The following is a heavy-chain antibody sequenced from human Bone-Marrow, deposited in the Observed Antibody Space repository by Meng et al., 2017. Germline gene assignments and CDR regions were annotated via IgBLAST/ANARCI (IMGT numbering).Heavy chain of an antibody. CDR2: IKEDGSEK. CDR3: ARVNWGFTLKYYYYGMDV. Sequence: GESLKISCAASGFTFSNAWMTWVRQAPGKGLEWVANIKEDGSEKFYVDSVKGRFTISRDNAANSLYLQMNSLRAEDTAVYYCARVNWGFTLKYYYYGMDVWGQGTTVTVSS. J-gene: IGHJ6*02. V-gene: IGHV3-7*01. D-gene: IGHD7-27*01. CDR1: GFTFSNAW.